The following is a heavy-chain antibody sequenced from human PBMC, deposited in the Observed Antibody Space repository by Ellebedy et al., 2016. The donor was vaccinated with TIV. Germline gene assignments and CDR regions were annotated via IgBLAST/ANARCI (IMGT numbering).Heavy chain of an antibody. Sequence: GGSLRLXXAASGFTFSSYGMHWVRQAPGKGLEWVAVIWYDGSNKYYADSVKGRFTISRDNSKNTLYLQMNSLRAEDTAVYYCAKDFELMGGMDVWGQGTTVTVSS. V-gene: IGHV3-30*02. J-gene: IGHJ6*02. D-gene: IGHD1-7*01. CDR3: AKDFELMGGMDV. CDR1: GFTFSSYG. CDR2: IWYDGSNK.